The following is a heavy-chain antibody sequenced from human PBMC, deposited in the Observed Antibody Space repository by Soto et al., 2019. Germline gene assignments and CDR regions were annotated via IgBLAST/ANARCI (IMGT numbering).Heavy chain of an antibody. Sequence: EVQLLESGGGLVQPGGSLRLSCAASGFTFSSYAMSWVRQAPGKGLEWVSAISGSGSSTHYADSVKGRFTISRDNSKNTLYRQMNSLRVEDTAVYYCATGEWLYWFDPWGQGTLVTVSS. J-gene: IGHJ5*02. CDR3: ATGEWLYWFDP. D-gene: IGHD3-3*01. CDR1: GFTFSSYA. V-gene: IGHV3-23*01. CDR2: ISGSGSST.